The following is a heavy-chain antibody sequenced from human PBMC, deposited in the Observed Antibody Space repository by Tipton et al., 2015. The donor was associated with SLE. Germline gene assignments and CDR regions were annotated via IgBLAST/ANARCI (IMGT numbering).Heavy chain of an antibody. CDR3: ARGMTAPDY. CDR2: IYYSGST. J-gene: IGHJ4*02. Sequence: LRLSCTVSGGSISSHYWSWIRQPPGKGLEWIGYIYYSGSTNYNPSLKSRVTISVDTSKNQFSLKLSSVTAADTAVYYCARGMTAPDYWGQGTLVTVSS. D-gene: IGHD2-21*02. CDR1: GGSISSHY. V-gene: IGHV4-59*11.